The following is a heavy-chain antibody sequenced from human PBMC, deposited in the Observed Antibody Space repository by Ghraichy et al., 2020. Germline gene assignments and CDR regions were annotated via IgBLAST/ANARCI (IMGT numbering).Heavy chain of an antibody. Sequence: SETLSLTCTVSGGSISGYYWNWIRQPPGRGLEWIGDIYYNGNTNYNPSLKSRVTISKDTSNNQFSLRLSSVTAADTAVYYCARGLNSGHYYYYYYMDVWGKGTPVTVSS. CDR2: IYYNGNT. V-gene: IGHV4-59*01. J-gene: IGHJ6*03. CDR3: ARGLNSGHYYYYYYMDV. D-gene: IGHD1-26*01. CDR1: GGSISGYY.